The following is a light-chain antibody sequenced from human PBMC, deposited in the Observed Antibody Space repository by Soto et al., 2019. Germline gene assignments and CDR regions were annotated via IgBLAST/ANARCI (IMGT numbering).Light chain of an antibody. CDR3: QQYNDYSWT. Sequence: DIQMTQSPSTLSASVGDRVTITCRASQSISNWLAGYQQKPGKAPKLLVYKASSLESGVPSRFSGSGSGTEFTLTISSLQPDDFATYYCQQYNDYSWTFAQGTKVEIK. CDR1: QSISNW. CDR2: KAS. J-gene: IGKJ1*01. V-gene: IGKV1-5*03.